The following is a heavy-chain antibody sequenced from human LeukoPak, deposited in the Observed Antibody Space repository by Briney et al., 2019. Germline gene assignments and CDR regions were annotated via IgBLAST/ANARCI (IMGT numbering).Heavy chain of an antibody. CDR1: GGSISSYY. CDR2: IYTSGST. CDR3: ARDSWTYYDILTGYPGWRVFDY. Sequence: SETLSLTCTVSGGSISSYYWSWIRQPAGKGLEWIGRIYTSGSTNYNPSLKSRVTMSVDTSKNQFSLKLSSVTAADTAVYYCARDSWTYYDILTGYPGWRVFDYWGQGTLVTVSS. J-gene: IGHJ4*02. D-gene: IGHD3-9*01. V-gene: IGHV4-4*07.